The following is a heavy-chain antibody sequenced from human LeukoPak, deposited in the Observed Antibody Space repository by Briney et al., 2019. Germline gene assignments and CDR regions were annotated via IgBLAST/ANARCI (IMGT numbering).Heavy chain of an antibody. V-gene: IGHV1-18*04. CDR1: GYSFTKYG. D-gene: IGHD3-10*01. Sequence: GASVMVSCKASGYSFTKYGISWVRQAPGQGREWMGWISTYDGATNLAQTVQNRFTMTTATSSSTAYMELRNLRSDDTAVYYCAREGMARGVFYDYWGQGTLVTVSS. J-gene: IGHJ4*02. CDR3: AREGMARGVFYDY. CDR2: ISTYDGAT.